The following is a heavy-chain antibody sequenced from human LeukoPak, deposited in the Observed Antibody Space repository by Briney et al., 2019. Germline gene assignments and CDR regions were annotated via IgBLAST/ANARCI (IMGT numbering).Heavy chain of an antibody. CDR2: ISSDNGYT. CDR3: ARAGSGRYYYYMDV. CDR1: GYTFAIYG. Sequence: ASVKVSCKASGYTFAIYGISWVRQAPGQGLEWMGWISSDNGYTNYAQKFQGRVTMTTDTSTNTAYMELRSLRSDDTAVYYCARAGSGRYYYYMDVWSKGTTVTVSS. V-gene: IGHV1-18*04. D-gene: IGHD3-10*01. J-gene: IGHJ6*03.